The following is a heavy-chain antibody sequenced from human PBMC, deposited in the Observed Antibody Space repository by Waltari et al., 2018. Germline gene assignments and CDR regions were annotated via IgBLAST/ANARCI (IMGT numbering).Heavy chain of an antibody. J-gene: IGHJ5*02. CDR2: TNQVGSGT. Sequence: EVQLVESGGGLVQPGGSLRLSCAASGFPFSSHWMNWVRQAPGKGLGWVALTNQVGSGTYYVNSLKGRFPISRDNAKNSLYLQMNSLRVEDTAIYYCARDRGWGWLDPWGQGTLVTVSS. CDR1: GFPFSSHW. V-gene: IGHV3-7*01. D-gene: IGHD3-10*01. CDR3: ARDRGWGWLDP.